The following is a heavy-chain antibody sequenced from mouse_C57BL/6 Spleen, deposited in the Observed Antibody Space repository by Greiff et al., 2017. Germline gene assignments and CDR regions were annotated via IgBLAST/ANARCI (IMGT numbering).Heavy chain of an antibody. J-gene: IGHJ2*01. CDR2: INPNNGGT. V-gene: IGHV1-18*01. Sequence: VQLQQSGPELVKPGASVKILCKASGYTFTDYNMDWVKQSHGKSLEWIGDINPNNGGTIYNQKFKGKATLTVDKSSSTAYMELRSLTSEDTAVYYCARGYYYGSSYEGYFDYWGQGTTLTVSS. CDR3: ARGYYYGSSYEGYFDY. D-gene: IGHD1-1*01. CDR1: GYTFTDYN.